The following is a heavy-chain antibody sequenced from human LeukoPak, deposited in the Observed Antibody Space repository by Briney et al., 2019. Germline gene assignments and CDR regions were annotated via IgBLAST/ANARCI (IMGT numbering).Heavy chain of an antibody. Sequence: GASVKVSCKASGYTFTGYYMHWVRQAPGQGLEWMGWINPNSGGTNYAQKFQGRVTMTRDTSISTAYMELSRLRSDDTAVYYCARSIVVVPAATFDYWGQGTLVTVSS. CDR3: ARSIVVVPAATFDY. CDR1: GYTFTGYY. V-gene: IGHV1-2*02. J-gene: IGHJ4*02. CDR2: INPNSGGT. D-gene: IGHD2-2*01.